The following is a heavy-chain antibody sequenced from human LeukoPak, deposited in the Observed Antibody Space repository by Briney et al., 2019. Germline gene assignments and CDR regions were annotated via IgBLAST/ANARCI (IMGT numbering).Heavy chain of an antibody. CDR1: GFTFSSYS. D-gene: IGHD3-10*01. CDR2: ISSSSSTI. CDR3: TRDLALWFGELSRYFDY. V-gene: IGHV3-48*04. Sequence: PGGSLRLSCAAAGFTFSSYSMNWVRQAPGKGLEWVSYISSSSSTIYYADSVKGRFTISRDNAKNSLYLQMNSLKTEDTAVYYCTRDLALWFGELSRYFDYWGQGTLVTVSS. J-gene: IGHJ4*02.